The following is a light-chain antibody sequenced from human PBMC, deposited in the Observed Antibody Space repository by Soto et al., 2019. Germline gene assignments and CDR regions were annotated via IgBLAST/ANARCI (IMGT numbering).Light chain of an antibody. CDR2: KAS. CDR3: QHYNSYSEA. J-gene: IGKJ1*01. Sequence: DIHMTQSPSTLSVSLGDRVTITCRASQTISSWFAWYQQKPGKAPNLLIYKASTLKSGVPSRFSGSGSGTEFTLTISSLQPDDFATYYCQHYNSYSEAFGQGTKVDIK. CDR1: QTISSW. V-gene: IGKV1-5*03.